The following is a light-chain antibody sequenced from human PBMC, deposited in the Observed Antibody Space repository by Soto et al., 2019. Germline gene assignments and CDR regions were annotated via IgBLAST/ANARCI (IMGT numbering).Light chain of an antibody. Sequence: EIVLTQSPGTLSLSPGERATLSCRASQSVSNNYLAWYQQRPGQAPRLLIHGASSRATGIPDRFSGSGSETDFTLTISRLEPEDFAVYFCQQYGSSPYTFGQVTKLEIK. CDR1: QSVSNNY. V-gene: IGKV3-20*01. J-gene: IGKJ2*01. CDR2: GAS. CDR3: QQYGSSPYT.